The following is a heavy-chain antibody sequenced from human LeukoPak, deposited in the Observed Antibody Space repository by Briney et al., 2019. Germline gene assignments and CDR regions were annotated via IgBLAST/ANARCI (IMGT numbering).Heavy chain of an antibody. CDR2: ISSSSSYI. D-gene: IGHD6-19*01. Sequence: GGSLRLSCAASRFTFSSYSMNWVRQAPGKGLEWVSSISSSSSYIYYADSVKGRFTISRDNAKNSLYLQMNSLRAEDTAVYYCARDRASYSSGWYYYYYMDVWGKGTTVTISS. V-gene: IGHV3-21*01. CDR3: ARDRASYSSGWYYYYYMDV. CDR1: RFTFSSYS. J-gene: IGHJ6*03.